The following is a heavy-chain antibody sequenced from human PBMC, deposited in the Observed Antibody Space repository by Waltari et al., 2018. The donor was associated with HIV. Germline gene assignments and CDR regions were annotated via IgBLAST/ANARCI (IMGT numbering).Heavy chain of an antibody. CDR2: ISGSGRST. V-gene: IGHV3-23*01. CDR3: SKRADYDILTGCLDS. Sequence: EVQLLESGGGLVQPGGSLSLSCAASRFTFSNYAMNWVRQAPGTGLEWVSSISGSGRSTYYADSVKGRFTISRDNSKDTLYLHMISLRAEDTAIYYCSKRADYDILTGCLDSWGPGTLVTVSS. D-gene: IGHD3-9*01. J-gene: IGHJ4*02. CDR1: RFTFSNYA.